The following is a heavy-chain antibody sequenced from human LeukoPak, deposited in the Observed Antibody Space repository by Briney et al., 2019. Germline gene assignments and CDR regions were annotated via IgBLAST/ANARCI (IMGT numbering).Heavy chain of an antibody. CDR3: ATPTMRGPSYGYVRLLN. V-gene: IGHV1-8*03. J-gene: IGHJ4*02. D-gene: IGHD5-18*01. Sequence: ASVSVSCKASGYTFTSFDVNWVRQAPGQGPEWMGWMNPSSGDTGYAQKFQGRVTFTRDTSTNTAYMELSSLTSEDTAVYYCATPTMRGPSYGYVRLLNWGQGSLVTVSS. CDR2: MNPSSGDT. CDR1: GYTFTSFD.